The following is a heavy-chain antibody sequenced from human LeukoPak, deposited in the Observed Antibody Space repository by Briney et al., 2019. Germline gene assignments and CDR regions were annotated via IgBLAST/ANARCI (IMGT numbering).Heavy chain of an antibody. CDR1: GYTFTSNY. Sequence: ASVKVSCKASGYTFTSNYIHWVRQAPGQGLEWMGMIYPRDGSTSYAQKFQGRVTVTRDTSTSTVHMELSGLRSEDTAVYYCARDQEAFDYWGQGTLVTVSS. J-gene: IGHJ4*02. CDR2: IYPRDGST. CDR3: ARDQEAFDY. V-gene: IGHV1-46*01.